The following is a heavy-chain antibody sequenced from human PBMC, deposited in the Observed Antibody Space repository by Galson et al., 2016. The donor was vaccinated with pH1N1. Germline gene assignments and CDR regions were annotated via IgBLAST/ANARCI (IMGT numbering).Heavy chain of an antibody. CDR3: VKEPFSTVLYGFDD. J-gene: IGHJ3*01. CDR1: GFNFGNYA. D-gene: IGHD5/OR15-5a*01. CDR2: ITGNGGRT. Sequence: SLRLSCAASGFNFGNYAMDWVRQPPGKGLEWVSGITGNGGRTDYGVSVKGRFIVSRDNSKNTLFLQLNSLRVDDTAVYYCVKEPFSTVLYGFDDWGQGTPLTVSS. V-gene: IGHV3-23*01.